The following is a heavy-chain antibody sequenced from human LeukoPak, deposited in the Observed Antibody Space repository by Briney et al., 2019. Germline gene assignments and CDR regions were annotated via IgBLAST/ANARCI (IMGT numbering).Heavy chain of an antibody. D-gene: IGHD6-13*01. J-gene: IGHJ4*02. CDR1: GGSFSGYY. Sequence: PSETLSLTCAVYGGSFSGYYWSWIRQPPGKGLEWIGEINHSGSTNYNPSLKSRVSISVDSSKNQLSLKLSSVTAADTAVYYCARGSDTAAGLYWGQGTLVTVSS. CDR2: INHSGST. V-gene: IGHV4-34*01. CDR3: ARGSDTAAGLY.